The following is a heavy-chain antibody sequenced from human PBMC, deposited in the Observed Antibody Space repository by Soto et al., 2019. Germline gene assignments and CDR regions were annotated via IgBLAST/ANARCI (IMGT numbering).Heavy chain of an antibody. CDR2: IYWDDSK. CDR3: AHAHGRRSLY. Sequence: QITLKESGPTLVKPTQTLTLTCTFSGFSLTTDRVGVGWFRQTPGEALEWLAVIYWDDSKTYRPSLARRFTIAKHTSKNQMALTITNMDSLDTATYYCAHAHGRRSLYRCPEPLATVSS. V-gene: IGHV2-5*02. J-gene: IGHJ4*02. D-gene: IGHD2-8*01. CDR1: GFSLTTDRVG.